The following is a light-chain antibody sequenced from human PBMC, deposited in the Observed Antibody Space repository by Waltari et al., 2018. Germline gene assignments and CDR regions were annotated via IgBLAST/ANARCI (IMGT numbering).Light chain of an antibody. V-gene: IGKV3-15*01. CDR2: AAS. CDR3: QQYDNWPPLT. Sequence: IVMTQSPATLSVSPGERVTLSCRASKRVSTNLAWYQQKPGQAPRLLIYAASTRATGIPARFTGSGSGTEFTLTIRSLQPEDFAVYHCQQYDNWPPLTFGGGTKVEIK. J-gene: IGKJ4*01. CDR1: KRVSTN.